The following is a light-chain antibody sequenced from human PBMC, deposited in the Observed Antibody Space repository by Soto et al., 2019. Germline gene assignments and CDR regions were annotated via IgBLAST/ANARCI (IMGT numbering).Light chain of an antibody. CDR3: SSYTTSSTRV. V-gene: IGLV2-14*03. Sequence: QSVLTQPASVSGSPGQSITISCTGTSSDVGGYNYVSWYQQHPGKAPKLMTYDVSYRPSGVSNRFSASKSGNPASLTISGLQAEDEADYYCSSYTTSSTRVFGTGTKVTVL. CDR2: DVS. J-gene: IGLJ1*01. CDR1: SSDVGGYNY.